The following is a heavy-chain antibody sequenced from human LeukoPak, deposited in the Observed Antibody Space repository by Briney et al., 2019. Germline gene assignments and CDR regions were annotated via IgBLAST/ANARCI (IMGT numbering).Heavy chain of an antibody. CDR3: TKRVKYGGTWAHLAD. CDR1: GFTFDNYR. Sequence: PGGALRLSCAASGFTFDNYRMSWVRQAPGKGLEWVATVNADGGNTYYADSVKGRFTISRDNSKSTLIPQMNRLRVEDSALYYCTKRVKYGGTWAHLADWGQGTLVTVSS. J-gene: IGHJ4*02. CDR2: VNADGGNT. D-gene: IGHD2-8*01. V-gene: IGHV3-23*01.